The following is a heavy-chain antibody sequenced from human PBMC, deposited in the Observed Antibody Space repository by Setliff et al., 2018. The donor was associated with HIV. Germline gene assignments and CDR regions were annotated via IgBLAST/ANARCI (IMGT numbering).Heavy chain of an antibody. Sequence: PSETLSLTCAVYGGSFSGYYWNWIRQPPGNGLEWIGEINHSGSTKYNPSLKSRVTISVDMSKNQFSLKLTSVTAADTAVYYCARGGRYHLPGIAVAGIQRNWFDPWGQGALVTVSS. V-gene: IGHV4-34*01. CDR1: GGSFSGYY. D-gene: IGHD6-19*01. J-gene: IGHJ5*02. CDR2: INHSGST. CDR3: ARGGRYHLPGIAVAGIQRNWFDP.